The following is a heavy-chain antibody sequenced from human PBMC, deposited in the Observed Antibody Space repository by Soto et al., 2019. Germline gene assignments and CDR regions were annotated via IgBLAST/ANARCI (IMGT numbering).Heavy chain of an antibody. V-gene: IGHV1-46*01. CDR3: VRGYCTTSPCSGDFQF. Sequence: ASVKVSCKASGYKFTTYFIHWVRQAPGQGLEWMGMIHPSGDTGYAQKFRGRVTMTINTSTTPAYMELRNLTSEDTAVYFSVRGYCTTSPCSGDFQFWGQGTLVTVSS. CDR2: IHPSGDT. CDR1: GYKFTTYF. D-gene: IGHD2-8*01. J-gene: IGHJ1*01.